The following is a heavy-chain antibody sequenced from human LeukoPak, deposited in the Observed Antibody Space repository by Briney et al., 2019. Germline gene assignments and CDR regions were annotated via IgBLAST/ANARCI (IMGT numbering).Heavy chain of an antibody. CDR2: ISYDGSDK. CDR3: ARGPYYGSGTFDY. V-gene: IGHV3-30*03. CDR1: GFTFSSYG. J-gene: IGHJ4*02. D-gene: IGHD3-10*01. Sequence: GTSLRLSCAASGFTFSSYGMHWVRQAPGKGLEWVAVISYDGSDKYYADSVEGLFTISRDNSNNMLYLQVNSLRAEDTAVYFCARGPYYGSGTFDYWGQGTLVTVSA.